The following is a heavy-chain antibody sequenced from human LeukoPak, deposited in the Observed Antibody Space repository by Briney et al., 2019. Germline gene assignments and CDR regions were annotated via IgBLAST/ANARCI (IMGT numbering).Heavy chain of an antibody. CDR3: ARETTFYDFWSGKQTYYGMDV. Sequence: GGSLRLSCAASGFTFSSYGMHWVRQAPGKGLEWVAVIWYDGSNKYYADSVKGRFTISKDNSKNTLYLQMNSLRAEDTAVYYCARETTFYDFWSGKQTYYGMDVWGQGTTVTVSS. J-gene: IGHJ6*02. CDR2: IWYDGSNK. CDR1: GFTFSSYG. D-gene: IGHD3-3*01. V-gene: IGHV3-33*01.